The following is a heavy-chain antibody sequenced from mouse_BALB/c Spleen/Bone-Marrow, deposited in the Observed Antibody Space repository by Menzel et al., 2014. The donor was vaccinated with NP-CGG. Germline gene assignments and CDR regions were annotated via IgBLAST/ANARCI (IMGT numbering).Heavy chain of an antibody. D-gene: IGHD1-1*01. V-gene: IGHV7-3*02. J-gene: IGHJ1*01. CDR2: IRNKANGYTT. CDR1: GFTFTEYY. CDR3: ARDSVYGSSSWYFDV. Sequence: EVKVEESGGGLVQPGGSPRLSCATSGFTFTEYYMIWVRQPPGKALEWLGFIRNKANGYTTEYRASVKGRFTISRDNSQSILYLQMNTLRAEDSATYYCARDSVYGSSSWYFDVWGAGTTVTVSS.